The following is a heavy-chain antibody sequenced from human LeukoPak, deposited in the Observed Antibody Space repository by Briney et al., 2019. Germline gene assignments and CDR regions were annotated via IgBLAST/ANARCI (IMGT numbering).Heavy chain of an antibody. Sequence: GGSLRLSCAAAGFTFTNYWMIWVRQAPGKGLEWVANIKEDGSAEFYVDSVKGRFTLSRDNAKNSVYLQMNSLRAEDTAVYYCARDRGIADSGVPPWGQGTLVTVSS. CDR1: GFTFTNYW. J-gene: IGHJ4*02. V-gene: IGHV3-7*01. CDR2: IKEDGSAE. D-gene: IGHD6-13*01. CDR3: ARDRGIADSGVPP.